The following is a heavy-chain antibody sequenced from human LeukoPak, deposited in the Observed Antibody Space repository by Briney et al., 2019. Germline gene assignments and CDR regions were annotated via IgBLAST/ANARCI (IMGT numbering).Heavy chain of an antibody. CDR2: VYYTGSM. J-gene: IGHJ4*02. D-gene: IGHD4-17*01. CDR3: ARDSSTVTTRHFDY. CDR1: GGSINNFY. V-gene: IGHV4-59*01. Sequence: SETLSLTCTVSGGSINNFYWTWIRQPPGKGLECIGYVYYTGSMYYNPSLKNRVTISVDTSRNQFSLRLNYVTAADTAVYYCARDSSTVTTRHFDYWGQGTLVTVSS.